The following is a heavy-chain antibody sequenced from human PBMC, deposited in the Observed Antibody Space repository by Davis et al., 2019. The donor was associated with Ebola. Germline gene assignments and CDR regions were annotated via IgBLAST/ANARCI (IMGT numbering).Heavy chain of an antibody. J-gene: IGHJ6*02. CDR1: GFTLSSYT. D-gene: IGHD2-15*01. CDR3: ARCSGGTSWDYYYGMDV. CDR2: ISSTSNYI. V-gene: IGHV3-21*01. Sequence: GGSLRLSCAASGFTLSSYTMHWVRQAPGKGLEWVSSISSTSNYIYYADSVKGRFTISRDNAKKSLYLQINSLRAEDTAVYYCARCSGGTSWDYYYGMDVWGQGTTVTVSS.